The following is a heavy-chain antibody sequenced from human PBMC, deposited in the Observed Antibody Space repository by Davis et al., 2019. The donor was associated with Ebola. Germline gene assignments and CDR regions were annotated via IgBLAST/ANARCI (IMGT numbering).Heavy chain of an antibody. CDR3: AKLNTVTTWPVVGY. J-gene: IGHJ4*02. D-gene: IGHD4-11*01. Sequence: ESLKISCAASGFTFSSYAMSWVRQAPGKGLEWVSAISGSGGSTYYADSVKGRFTISRDNSKNTLYLQMNSLRAEDTAVYYCAKLNTVTTWPVVGYWGQGTLVTVSS. CDR2: ISGSGGST. CDR1: GFTFSSYA. V-gene: IGHV3-23*01.